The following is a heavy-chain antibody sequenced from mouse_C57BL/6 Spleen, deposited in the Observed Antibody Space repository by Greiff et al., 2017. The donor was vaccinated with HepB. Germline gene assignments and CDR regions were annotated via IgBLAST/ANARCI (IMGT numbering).Heavy chain of an antibody. CDR2: IDPSDSYT. Sequence: QVQLKQPGAELVMPGASVKLSCKASGYTFTSYWMHWVKQRPGQGLEWIGEIDPSDSYTNYNQKFKGKSTLTVDKSSSTAYMQLSRLTSEDSAVYYCAREGDSKCYFDYWGQGTTLTVSS. CDR1: GYTFTSYW. D-gene: IGHD2-5*01. J-gene: IGHJ2*01. V-gene: IGHV1-69*01. CDR3: AREGDSKCYFDY.